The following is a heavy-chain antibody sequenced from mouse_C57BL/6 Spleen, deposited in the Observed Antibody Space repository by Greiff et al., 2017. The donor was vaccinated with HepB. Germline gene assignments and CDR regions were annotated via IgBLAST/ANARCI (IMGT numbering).Heavy chain of an antibody. J-gene: IGHJ4*01. Sequence: VQLQHSGPELVKPGASVKMSCKASGYTFTDYNMHWVKQSHGKSLEWIGYINPNNGGTSYNQKFKGKATLTVNKSSSTAYMELRSLTSEDSAVYYCARGDYRRYYAMDYWGQGTSVTVSS. V-gene: IGHV1-22*01. CDR2: INPNNGGT. D-gene: IGHD2-14*01. CDR3: ARGDYRRYYAMDY. CDR1: GYTFTDYN.